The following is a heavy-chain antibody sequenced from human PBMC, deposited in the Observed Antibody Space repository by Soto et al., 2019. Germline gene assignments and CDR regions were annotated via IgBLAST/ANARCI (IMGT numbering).Heavy chain of an antibody. D-gene: IGHD2-15*01. CDR3: AKYFCTDAAVYYFGTHV. CDR2: ISGSGGST. Sequence: GGSLRLSCAASGCTFSSYAMSWVRQAPGKGLEWVSAISGSGGSTYYADSVKGRFTISRDNSKNTLYLQMNSLRAEDTAVYYCAKYFCTDAAVYYFGTHVRGQAPTVTV. J-gene: IGHJ6*02. V-gene: IGHV3-23*01. CDR1: GCTFSSYA.